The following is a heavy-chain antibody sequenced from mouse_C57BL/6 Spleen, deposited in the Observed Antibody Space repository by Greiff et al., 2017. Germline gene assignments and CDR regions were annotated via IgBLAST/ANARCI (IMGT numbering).Heavy chain of an antibody. CDR3: ARGKDYFDY. CDR2: IYPGSGST. J-gene: IGHJ2*01. Sequence: QVQLKESGAELVKPGASVKMSCKASGYTFTSYWITWVKQRPGQGLEWIGDIYPGSGSTNYNEKFKSKATLTVDTSSSTAYMQLSSLTSEDSAVYYCARGKDYFDYWGQGTTLTVSS. D-gene: IGHD2-1*01. V-gene: IGHV1-55*01. CDR1: GYTFTSYW.